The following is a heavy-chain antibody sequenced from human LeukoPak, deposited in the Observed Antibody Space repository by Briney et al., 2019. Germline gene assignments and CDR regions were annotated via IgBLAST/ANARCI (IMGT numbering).Heavy chain of an antibody. Sequence: KTSETLSLTCTVSGGSISSGSYYWSWIRQPAGRGLEWIGRIYTSGSTNYNPSLKSRVTISVDTSKNQFSLKLSSVTAADTAVYYCARILTGYSIDYWGQGTLVTVSS. J-gene: IGHJ4*02. D-gene: IGHD3-9*01. CDR2: IYTSGST. CDR3: ARILTGYSIDY. CDR1: GGSISSGSYY. V-gene: IGHV4-61*02.